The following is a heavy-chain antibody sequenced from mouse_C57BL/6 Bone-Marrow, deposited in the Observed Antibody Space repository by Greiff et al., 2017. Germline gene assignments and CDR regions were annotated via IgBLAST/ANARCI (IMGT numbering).Heavy chain of an antibody. J-gene: IGHJ1*03. CDR2: ISSGSSTI. CDR1: GFTFSDYG. D-gene: IGHD2-3*01. CDR3: ARWLLRWYFDV. Sequence: EVQLVESGGGLVKPGGSLTLSCAASGFTFSDYGMHWVRQAPEKGLEWVAYISSGSSTIYYADTVTGRFTISRDNAKNNLFLQMTSLRSEDTAMYYCARWLLRWYFDVWGTGTTVTVSS. V-gene: IGHV5-17*01.